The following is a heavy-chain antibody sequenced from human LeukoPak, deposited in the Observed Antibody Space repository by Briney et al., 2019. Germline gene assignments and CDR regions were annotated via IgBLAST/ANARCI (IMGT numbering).Heavy chain of an antibody. J-gene: IGHJ4*02. CDR1: GFTFSSYW. CDR3: VMATTTPIVPFDY. D-gene: IGHD5-24*01. V-gene: IGHV3-7*03. Sequence: GGSLRLSCAASGFTFSSYWMSWVRQAPGKGLEWVANIKQDGSEKYYVDSVKGRFTISRDNAKNSLYLQMSSLRVEDTAVYYCVMATTTPIVPFDYWGQGTLVTVSS. CDR2: IKQDGSEK.